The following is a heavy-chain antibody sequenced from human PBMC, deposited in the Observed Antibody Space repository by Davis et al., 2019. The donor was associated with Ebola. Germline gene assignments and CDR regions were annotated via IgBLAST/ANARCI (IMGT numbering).Heavy chain of an antibody. D-gene: IGHD1-26*01. CDR1: GFTFTTYY. Sequence: GESLKISCAASGFTFTTYYITWVRQAPGKGLEWVSSISSDSDYIYYADSAKGRFTISRDNAKNSLYLQMNSLRAEDTAVYYCARDTGEWELPEGNYYYYYGMDVWGQGTTVTVSS. CDR3: ARDTGEWELPEGNYYYYYGMDV. J-gene: IGHJ6*02. V-gene: IGHV3-21*01. CDR2: ISSDSDYI.